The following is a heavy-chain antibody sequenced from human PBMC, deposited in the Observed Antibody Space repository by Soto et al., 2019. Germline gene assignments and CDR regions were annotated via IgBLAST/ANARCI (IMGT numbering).Heavy chain of an antibody. CDR2: INPSGGST. D-gene: IGHD3-22*01. CDR3: ARRKYYYDSSGYYSPAYSLDY. CDR1: GYTFTSYY. Sequence: ASVKVSCKASGYTFTSYYMHWVRQAPGQGLEWMGIINPSGGSTSYAQKFQGRVTMTRDTSTSTVYMELSSLRSEDTAVYYCARRKYYYDSSGYYSPAYSLDYWGQGTLVTVSS. V-gene: IGHV1-46*01. J-gene: IGHJ4*02.